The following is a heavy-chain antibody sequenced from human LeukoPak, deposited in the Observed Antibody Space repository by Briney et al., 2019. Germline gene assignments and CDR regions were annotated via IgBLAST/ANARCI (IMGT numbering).Heavy chain of an antibody. CDR2: IYTSGST. D-gene: IGHD3-3*01. CDR1: GGSISSGSYY. V-gene: IGHV4-61*02. Sequence: SQTLSLTCTVSGGSISSGSYYWSWIRQPAGKGLEWIGRIYTSGSTNYNPPLKSRVTISVGTSKDQFSLKLSSVTAADTAVYYCAGGSITIFGVDHYYYYYGMDVWGQGTTVTVSS. J-gene: IGHJ6*02. CDR3: AGGSITIFGVDHYYYYYGMDV.